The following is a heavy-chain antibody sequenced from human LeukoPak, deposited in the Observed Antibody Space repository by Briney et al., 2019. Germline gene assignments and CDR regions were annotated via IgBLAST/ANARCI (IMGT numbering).Heavy chain of an antibody. V-gene: IGHV3-30*04. CDR3: ASASPGYDFWSGYWSYYYYGMDV. CDR2: ISYDGSNK. D-gene: IGHD3-3*01. Sequence: GGSLRLSCAASGFTFSSYAMHWVRQAPGKGLEWVAVISYDGSNKYYADSVKGRFTISRDNSKNTLYLQMNSLRAEDTAVYYCASASPGYDFWSGYWSYYYYGMDVWGQGTTVTLSS. CDR1: GFTFSSYA. J-gene: IGHJ6*02.